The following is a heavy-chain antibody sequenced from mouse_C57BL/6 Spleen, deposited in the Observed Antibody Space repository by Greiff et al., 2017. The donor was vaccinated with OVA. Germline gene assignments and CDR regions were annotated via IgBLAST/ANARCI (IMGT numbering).Heavy chain of an antibody. CDR2: INPNNGGT. CDR3: ASPTGYGSSYWFAY. CDR1: GYTFTDYY. Sequence: VQLQQSGPELVKPGASVKISCKASGYTFTDYYMNWVKQSHGKSLEWIGDINPNNGGTSYNQKFKGKATLTVDKSSSTAYMELRSLTSEDSAVYYYASPTGYGSSYWFAYWGQGTLVTVSA. D-gene: IGHD1-1*01. J-gene: IGHJ3*01. V-gene: IGHV1-26*01.